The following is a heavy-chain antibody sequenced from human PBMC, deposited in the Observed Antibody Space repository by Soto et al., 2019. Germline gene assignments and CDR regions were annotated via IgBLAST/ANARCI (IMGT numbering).Heavy chain of an antibody. D-gene: IGHD1-26*01. J-gene: IGHJ3*02. V-gene: IGHV4-59*01. Sequence: QVRLQESGPVLVKPSETLSLTCTVSGASISSYYWSWIRQPPGKGLEWIGYMFYSGSTKCNPSLTSRVTVSIDTSKNQFSLRLNSVTGADTAVYYCAGVGGAPLGAFDIWRQGTMVTVSS. CDR2: MFYSGST. CDR3: AGVGGAPLGAFDI. CDR1: GASISSYY.